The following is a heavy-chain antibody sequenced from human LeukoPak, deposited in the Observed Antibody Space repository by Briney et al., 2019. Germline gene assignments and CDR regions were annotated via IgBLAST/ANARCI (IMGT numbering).Heavy chain of an antibody. D-gene: IGHD1-26*01. CDR3: ATSIVGLTYDEHFQH. V-gene: IGHV3-23*01. CDR2: ILTSGQST. Sequence: GGSLRLSCAASVFTFSNYAMSWVRPAPGKGVEWVSAILTSGQSTYFADSVKGRFTISRDNSKNTLYLQMNSLRAEDTAVYYCATSIVGLTYDEHFQHWGQGTLVTVSS. J-gene: IGHJ1*01. CDR1: VFTFSNYA.